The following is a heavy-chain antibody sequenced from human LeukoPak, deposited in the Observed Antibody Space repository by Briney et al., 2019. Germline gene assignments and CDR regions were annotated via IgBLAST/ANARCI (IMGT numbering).Heavy chain of an antibody. D-gene: IGHD5-12*01. J-gene: IGHJ4*02. CDR1: GFTVSSNY. Sequence: PGRSLRLACAASGFTVSSNYMDWVRQAPGKGLEWVSFIYSGSSTNYAVSVTGRFTISRDNSNNTLYLHMYSLRAEDPAVYYCATGPRPRSSDYPTLDYSGQGTLVTVSS. V-gene: IGHV3-53*01. CDR2: IYSGSST. CDR3: ATGPRPRSSDYPTLDY.